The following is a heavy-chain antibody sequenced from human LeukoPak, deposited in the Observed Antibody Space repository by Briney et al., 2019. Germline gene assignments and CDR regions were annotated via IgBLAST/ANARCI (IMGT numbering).Heavy chain of an antibody. CDR3: ARALTYLQFDP. V-gene: IGHV4-34*01. Sequence: PSETLSLTCAVYGGSFSGYYWSWIRQPPGKGLEWIGEINHSGSTNYNPSLKSRVNISVDTSKIQFSLKLSSVTAADTAVYYCARALTYLQFDPWGQGTLVTVSS. D-gene: IGHD2-2*02. CDR2: INHSGST. CDR1: GGSFSGYY. J-gene: IGHJ5*02.